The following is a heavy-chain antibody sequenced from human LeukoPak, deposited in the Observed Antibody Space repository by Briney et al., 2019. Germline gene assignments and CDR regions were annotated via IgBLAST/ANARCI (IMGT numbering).Heavy chain of an antibody. CDR3: ARISGSGYDSRGAFDI. V-gene: IGHV4-59*01. J-gene: IGHJ3*02. CDR1: GGSISSYY. CDR2: IYYSGST. Sequence: SETLSLTCIVSGGSISSYYWSWIRQPPGKGLEWIGYIYYSGSTNYNPSLKSRVTISVDTSKNHFSLKLSSVTAADTAVYYCARISGSGYDSRGAFDIWGQGTMVTVSS. D-gene: IGHD3-22*01.